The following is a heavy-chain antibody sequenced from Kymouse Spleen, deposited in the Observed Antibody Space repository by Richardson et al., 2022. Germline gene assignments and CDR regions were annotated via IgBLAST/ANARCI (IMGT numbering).Heavy chain of an antibody. V-gene: IGHV3-21*03. CDR1: GFTFSSYS. J-gene: IGHJ4*02. CDR3: ARYYDILTGYPNFDY. Sequence: EVQLVESGGGLVKPGGSLRLSCAASGFTFSSYSMNWVRQAPGKGLEWVSSISSSSSYIYYADSVKGRFTISRDNAKNSLYLQMNSLRAEDTAVYYCARYYDILTGYPNFDYWGQGTLVTVSS. CDR2: ISSSSSYI. D-gene: IGHD3-9*01.